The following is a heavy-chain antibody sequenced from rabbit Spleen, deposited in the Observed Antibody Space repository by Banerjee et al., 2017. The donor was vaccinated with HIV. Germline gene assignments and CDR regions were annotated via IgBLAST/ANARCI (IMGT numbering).Heavy chain of an antibody. D-gene: IGHD1-1*01. CDR3: ARDTSTSFSTYGMDL. Sequence: QEQLVESGGGLVQPGASLTLTCTASGFSFSSRYYMCWVRQAPGKGLEWIACIYSGSSGDTDYANWPKGRFTISKASSTTVTLQMTSLTAADTATYFCARDTSTSFSTYGMDLWGPGTLVTVS. CDR2: IYSGSSGDT. J-gene: IGHJ6*01. CDR1: GFSFSSRYY. V-gene: IGHV1S45*01.